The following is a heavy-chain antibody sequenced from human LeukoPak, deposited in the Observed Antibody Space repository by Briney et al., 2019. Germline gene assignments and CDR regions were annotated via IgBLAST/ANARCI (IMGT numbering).Heavy chain of an antibody. CDR3: ARYGSSGYYLPHFDY. CDR2: IYYSGST. Sequence: SETLSLTCTVSGVSISSYYWSWIRQPPGKGLEWIGYIYYSGSTNYNPSLKSRVTISVDTSKNQFSLKLSSVTAADTAVYYCARYGSSGYYLPHFDYWGQGTLVTVSS. CDR1: GVSISSYY. J-gene: IGHJ4*02. D-gene: IGHD3-22*01. V-gene: IGHV4-59*01.